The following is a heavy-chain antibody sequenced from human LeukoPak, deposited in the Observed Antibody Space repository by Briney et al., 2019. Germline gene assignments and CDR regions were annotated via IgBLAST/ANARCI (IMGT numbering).Heavy chain of an antibody. V-gene: IGHV3-23*01. D-gene: IGHD1-26*01. CDR2: LSGSGDRT. CDR3: ARGRQNSGSYSDAFDI. CDR1: GFTFSSYA. Sequence: HPGGSLRLSCAASGFTFSSYAVSWVRQAPGKGLQWVSALSGSGDRTYYADSVKGRFTISRDNSKNTLFMQMNSLRAEDTAVYYCARGRQNSGSYSDAFDIWGQGTMVTVSS. J-gene: IGHJ3*02.